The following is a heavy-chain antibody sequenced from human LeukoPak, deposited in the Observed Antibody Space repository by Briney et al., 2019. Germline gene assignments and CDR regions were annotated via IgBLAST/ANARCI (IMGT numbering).Heavy chain of an antibody. CDR1: GGSIIGYY. CDR2: IYTSGST. Sequence: SETLSLTCTLSGGSIIGYYWTWIRQPPGKGLEWIGYIYTSGSTNYNPSLKSRVTISVDMSKNQFSLQLSSVTAADTAVYYCARQSCSSTSCPHRNVFDIWGQGTMVTVSP. D-gene: IGHD2-2*01. J-gene: IGHJ3*02. CDR3: ARQSCSSTSCPHRNVFDI. V-gene: IGHV4-4*09.